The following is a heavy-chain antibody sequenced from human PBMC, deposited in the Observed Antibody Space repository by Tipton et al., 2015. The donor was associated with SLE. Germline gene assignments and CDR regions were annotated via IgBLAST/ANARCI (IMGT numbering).Heavy chain of an antibody. CDR2: ISYSGSS. CDR1: GDSISN. J-gene: IGHJ4*02. D-gene: IGHD3-10*01. CDR3: AVEEEWFGPLDY. Sequence: TLSLTCTVSGDSISNWGWIRQPPGKGLEWIGYISYSGSSNYNPSLKSRVTISVDTSKNQFSLNLSSVTAADTAVYYCAVEEEWFGPLDYWGQGTLVTVSS. V-gene: IGHV4-30-4*08.